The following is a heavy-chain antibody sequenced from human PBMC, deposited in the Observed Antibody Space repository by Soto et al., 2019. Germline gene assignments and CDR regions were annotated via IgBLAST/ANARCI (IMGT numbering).Heavy chain of an antibody. D-gene: IGHD4-4*01. Sequence: QVQLQQSGPGLVKPSQTLSLTCTVSGDSISSGPYYWSWIRQHPGKGLEWLGYIYYRGNTYYNPSLKSRPTISVDTSKNQFSLNLSSVTVADTAVYYCARSTVTATDFYYYYMDVWGKGTTVTVSS. J-gene: IGHJ6*03. CDR2: IYYRGNT. CDR1: GDSISSGPYY. CDR3: ARSTVTATDFYYYYMDV. V-gene: IGHV4-31*03.